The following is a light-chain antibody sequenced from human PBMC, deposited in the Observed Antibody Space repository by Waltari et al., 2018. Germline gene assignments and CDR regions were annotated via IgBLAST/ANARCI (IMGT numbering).Light chain of an antibody. CDR3: SSYSTNSAHV. CDR2: DVS. V-gene: IGLV2-14*03. Sequence: QSALTQPASVSGSPGQSITIPCTGTSSDIGGYNYVSWYQQHPGNAPKLWIYDVSKRPSGVSNRFSGSKSGNTASLRISGLQADDEAEYYCSSYSTNSAHVFGTGTKVTFL. J-gene: IGLJ1*01. CDR1: SSDIGGYNY.